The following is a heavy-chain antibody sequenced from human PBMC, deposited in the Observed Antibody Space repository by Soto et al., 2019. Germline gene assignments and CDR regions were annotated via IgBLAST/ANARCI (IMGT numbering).Heavy chain of an antibody. CDR2: INPNSGGT. CDR3: ARDLGYCSGGSCYSNAFDI. D-gene: IGHD2-15*01. CDR1: GYTFTGYY. Sequence: ASVKVSCKASGYTFTGYYMHWVRQAPGQGLEWMGWINPNSGGTNYAQKFQGWVTMTRDTSISTAYMELSRLRSDDTAVYYCARDLGYCSGGSCYSNAFDIWSQGTPVTVSS. J-gene: IGHJ3*02. V-gene: IGHV1-2*04.